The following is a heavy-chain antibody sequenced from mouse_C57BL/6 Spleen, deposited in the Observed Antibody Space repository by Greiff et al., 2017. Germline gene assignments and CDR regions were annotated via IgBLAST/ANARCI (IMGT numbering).Heavy chain of an antibody. CDR3: ARENYGSPGAMDY. D-gene: IGHD1-1*01. V-gene: IGHV1-64*01. Sequence: QVQLQQPGAELVKPGASVKLSCKASGYTFTSYRMHWVKQRPGQGLEWIGMIHPNSGSTNYNEKFKSKATLTVDKSSSTAYMQLSSLTSEDSAVYYCARENYGSPGAMDYWGQGTSVTVSS. J-gene: IGHJ4*01. CDR2: IHPNSGST. CDR1: GYTFTSYR.